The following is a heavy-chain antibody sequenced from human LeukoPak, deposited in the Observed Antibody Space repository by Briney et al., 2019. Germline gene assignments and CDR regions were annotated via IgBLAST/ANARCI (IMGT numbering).Heavy chain of an antibody. V-gene: IGHV1-18*01. CDR3: ERAIRWDPFHY. Sequence: GASVKVSCKASGYTFTSYGISWVRQAPGQGLEWMGWISANNGNTNYAQNLQGRVTMTTDTSTSTAYMELRSLRSDDTTVYYCERAIRWDPFHYWGQGTLVTVSS. CDR1: GYTFTSYG. D-gene: IGHD1-26*01. CDR2: ISANNGNT. J-gene: IGHJ4*02.